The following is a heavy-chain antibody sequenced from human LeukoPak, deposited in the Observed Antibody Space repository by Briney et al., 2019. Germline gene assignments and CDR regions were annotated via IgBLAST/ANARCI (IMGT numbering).Heavy chain of an antibody. V-gene: IGHV3-23*01. CDR3: AKMPVSYSSGWSNFDY. CDR1: GFTFSSYA. D-gene: IGHD6-19*01. J-gene: IGHJ4*02. CDR2: ISGSGGST. Sequence: SGGSLRLSCAASGFTFSSYAMSWVRQAPGKGLEWVSGISGSGGSTYYADSVKGRFTISRDNSKNTLYLQMNSLRAEDTAVYYCAKMPVSYSSGWSNFDYWGQGNLVTVSS.